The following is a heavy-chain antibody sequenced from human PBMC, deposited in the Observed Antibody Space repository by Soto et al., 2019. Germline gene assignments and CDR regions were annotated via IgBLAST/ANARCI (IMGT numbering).Heavy chain of an antibody. J-gene: IGHJ6*03. CDR2: INHSGST. D-gene: IGHD3-10*01. Sequence: PSETLSLTCAVYGGSFSGYYWSWIRQPPGKGLEWIGEINHSGSTNYNPSVKSRVTISVDTSKNQFSLKLSSVTAADTAVYYCARGGKGMNYYYYYMDVWGKGTTVTVSS. CDR3: ARGGKGMNYYYYYMDV. CDR1: GGSFSGYY. V-gene: IGHV4-34*01.